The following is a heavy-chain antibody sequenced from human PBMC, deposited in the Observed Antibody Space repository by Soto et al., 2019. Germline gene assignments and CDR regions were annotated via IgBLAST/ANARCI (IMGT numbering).Heavy chain of an antibody. J-gene: IGHJ4*02. CDR3: ATRVPYSSGWNT. CDR2: MNPNNGDT. Sequence: QVQLVQSGAEVKKPGASVTVSCKASGYTFTAYHINWVRQVTGQGLEWMGWMNPNNGDTGYVQKFQGRVTMTRNTAIRTAYMKLSSLRSDDTAVDYCATRVPYSSGWNTWGQGTQVTVSS. D-gene: IGHD6-19*01. V-gene: IGHV1-8*02. CDR1: GYTFTAYH.